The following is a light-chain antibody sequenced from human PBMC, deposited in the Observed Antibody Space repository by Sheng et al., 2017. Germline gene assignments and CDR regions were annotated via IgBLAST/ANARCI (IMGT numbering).Light chain of an antibody. J-gene: IGKJ1*01. CDR2: AAS. CDR3: QQFDSVPRT. CDR1: HSISTW. V-gene: IGKV1-5*01. Sequence: DIQMTQSPSTLSASVGDRVTITCRASHSISTWLAWYQQKPGQSPRLLIYAASRRFSGIPDRFSGSGSGTDFTLTITKVEPEDSAVYYCQQFDSVPRTFGQGTKVEIK.